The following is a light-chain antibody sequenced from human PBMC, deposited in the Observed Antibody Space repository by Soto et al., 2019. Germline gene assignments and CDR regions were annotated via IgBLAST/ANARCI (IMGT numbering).Light chain of an antibody. CDR1: QSLLHSNGYNY. CDR3: MQALQTTWT. CDR2: LGS. J-gene: IGKJ1*01. V-gene: IGKV2-28*01. Sequence: DLVMTQSPLSLPVTPGEPASISCRSSQSLLHSNGYNYLDWYLQKPGQSPQLLIYLGSNRASGVXDXXSGSGSGRDFTLKISRVEAEDVGVYYCMQALQTTWTFGQGTKVEIK.